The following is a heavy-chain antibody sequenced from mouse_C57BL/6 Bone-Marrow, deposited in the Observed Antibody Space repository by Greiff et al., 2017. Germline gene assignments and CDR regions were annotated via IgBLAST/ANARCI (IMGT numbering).Heavy chain of an antibody. D-gene: IGHD2-4*01. Sequence: VMLVESGPGLVAPSQSLSITCTVSGFSLTSYAISWVRQPPGKGLEWLGVIWTGGGTNYNSALKSRLSISKDNSKSQVFLKMNSLQTDDTARYYWARTIYYDYDGGFAYWGQGTLVTVSA. CDR2: IWTGGGT. J-gene: IGHJ3*01. CDR3: ARTIYYDYDGGFAY. V-gene: IGHV2-9-1*01. CDR1: GFSLTSYA.